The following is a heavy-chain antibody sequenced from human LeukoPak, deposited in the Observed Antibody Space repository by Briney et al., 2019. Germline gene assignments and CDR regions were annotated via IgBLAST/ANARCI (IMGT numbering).Heavy chain of an antibody. CDR2: IYYSGST. V-gene: IGHV4-59*01. J-gene: IGHJ4*02. CDR1: GGSISRYY. CDR3: ARGNAMVRGVMEY. Sequence: SETLSLTCTVCGGSISRYYWSWIRQPPGKGLEWIGYIYYSGSTNYNPSLRSRVTISVDTSKNQFSLKLSSVTAADTAVYYCARGNAMVRGVMEYWGQGTLVTVSS. D-gene: IGHD3-10*01.